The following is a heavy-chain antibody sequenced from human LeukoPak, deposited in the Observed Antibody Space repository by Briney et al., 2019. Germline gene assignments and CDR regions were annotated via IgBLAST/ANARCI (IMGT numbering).Heavy chain of an antibody. D-gene: IGHD6-13*01. CDR2: INHSGST. Sequence: PSETLSLTCAVYGGSFSGYYWSWIRQPPGKGLEWIGEINHSGSTNYNPSLKSRVTISVDTSKNQFSLKLSSVTAADAAVYYCARGVYADSSSWLDYYYYYMDVWGKGTTVTVSS. CDR1: GGSFSGYY. V-gene: IGHV4-34*01. J-gene: IGHJ6*03. CDR3: ARGVYADSSSWLDYYYYYMDV.